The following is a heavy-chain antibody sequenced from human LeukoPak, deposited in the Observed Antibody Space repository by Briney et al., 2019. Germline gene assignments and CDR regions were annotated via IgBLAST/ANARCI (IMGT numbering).Heavy chain of an antibody. CDR3: ARGENYYDSSGYYYPFDY. CDR1: GGSISSYY. V-gene: IGHV4-59*01. CDR2: IYYSGST. J-gene: IGHJ4*02. D-gene: IGHD3-22*01. Sequence: PSQTLSLTCTVSGGSISSYYWSWIRQPPGKGLERIVYIYYSGSTNYNPSLKSRVTISVDTSKNQFSLKLSSVTAADTAVYYCARGENYYDSSGYYYPFDYWGQGTLVTVSS.